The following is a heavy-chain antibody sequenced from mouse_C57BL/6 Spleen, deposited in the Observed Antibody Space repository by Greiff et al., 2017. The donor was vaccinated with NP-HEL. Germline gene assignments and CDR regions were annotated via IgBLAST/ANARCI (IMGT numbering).Heavy chain of an antibody. CDR1: GYTFTDYY. CDR2: INPNNGST. V-gene: IGHV1-19*01. Sequence: EVKVVESGPALVKPGASVKMSCKASGYTFTDYYMNWVKQSHGKSLEWIGIINPNNGSTSYNQKFKGKATLTVDKSSNTAYMELNSLTSEDSAVYYCARDGSNWYYFDYWGQGTTLTVSS. D-gene: IGHD1-1*01. CDR3: ARDGSNWYYFDY. J-gene: IGHJ2*01.